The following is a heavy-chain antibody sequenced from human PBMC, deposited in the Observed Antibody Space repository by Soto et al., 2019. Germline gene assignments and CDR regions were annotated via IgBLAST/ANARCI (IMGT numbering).Heavy chain of an antibody. CDR3: ARDPYYDFWSGYVPTGMDV. CDR1: GGSISSYY. D-gene: IGHD3-3*01. Sequence: PLETLSLTCTVSGGSISSYYWSWIRQPAGKGLEWIGRIYTSGSTNYNPSLKSRVTMSVDTSKNQFSLKLSSVTAADTAVYYCARDPYYDFWSGYVPTGMDVWGQGTTVTVS. V-gene: IGHV4-4*07. CDR2: IYTSGST. J-gene: IGHJ6*02.